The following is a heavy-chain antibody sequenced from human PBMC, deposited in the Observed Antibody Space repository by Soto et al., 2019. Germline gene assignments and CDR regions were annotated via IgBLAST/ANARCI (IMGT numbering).Heavy chain of an antibody. V-gene: IGHV3-30-3*01. CDR3: ARPNYYDSSGYYFLDY. D-gene: IGHD3-22*01. Sequence: PGGSLRLSCAASGFTFSSYAMHWVRQAPGKGLEWVAVISYDGSNKYYADSVKGRFTISRDNSKNTLYLQMNSLRAEDTAVYYCARPNYYDSSGYYFLDYWGQGTLVTVSS. CDR2: ISYDGSNK. CDR1: GFTFSSYA. J-gene: IGHJ4*02.